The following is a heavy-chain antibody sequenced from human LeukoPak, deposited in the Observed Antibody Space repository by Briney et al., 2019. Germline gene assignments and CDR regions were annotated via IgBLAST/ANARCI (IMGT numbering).Heavy chain of an antibody. CDR2: INSDGSST. D-gene: IGHD5-12*01. CDR3: VQSSPTIDY. V-gene: IGHV3-74*01. CDR1: GFTFSSYL. J-gene: IGHJ4*02. Sequence: GGSLRLSCSGSGFTFSSYLMHWARQAPEKGLVWVSRINSDGSSTTYADSVKGRFTISRDNAKNTMYLQMNSLRVEDTAVYYCVQSSPTIDYWGQGTLVTVSS.